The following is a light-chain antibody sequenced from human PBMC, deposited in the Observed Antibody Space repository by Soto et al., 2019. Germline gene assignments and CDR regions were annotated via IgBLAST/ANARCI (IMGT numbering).Light chain of an antibody. CDR3: QQSYRTPYT. CDR2: DES. Sequence: TQMTQSPSSLSASVGDRVTITCRASQDIGIYLSWYQQKPGKVPKLLIYDESTLQSGVPSRFSGSGSGTDFTLTITNLQPEDFATYYCQQSYRTPYTFGQGTKVDIK. J-gene: IGKJ2*01. CDR1: QDIGIY. V-gene: IGKV1-39*01.